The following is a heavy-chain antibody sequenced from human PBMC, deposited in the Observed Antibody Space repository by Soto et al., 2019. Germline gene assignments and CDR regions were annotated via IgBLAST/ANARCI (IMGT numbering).Heavy chain of an antibody. D-gene: IGHD3-22*01. V-gene: IGHV4-39*01. CDR2: VYYGGST. CDR1: GGSISSSSYY. CDR3: AGGDYYHSSGYYFYYYTMDV. Sequence: QLHLQESGPGLVKPSETLSLTCTVSGGSISSSSYYWGWIRQPPGKGLEWIGNVYYGGSTYYNPSLRSRVTISVETSKSQFSLQVSSVTAADTAVYYCAGGDYYHSSGYYFYYYTMDVWGQGTTVTVSS. J-gene: IGHJ6*02.